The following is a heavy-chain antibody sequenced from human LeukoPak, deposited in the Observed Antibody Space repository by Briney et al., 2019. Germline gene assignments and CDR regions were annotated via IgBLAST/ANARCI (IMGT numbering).Heavy chain of an antibody. CDR2: VNPNSGDT. CDR3: SRGPRFDP. V-gene: IGHV1-8*01. Sequence: GASVKVSCKTSGYSFNIYEINWVRQGTGQGLEWMGWVNPNSGDTDYAQKFQGRLTMTRNTSISTAYMELSGLRLEDTAVYYCSRGPRFDPWGQGTQVTVSS. CDR1: GYSFNIYE. J-gene: IGHJ5*02.